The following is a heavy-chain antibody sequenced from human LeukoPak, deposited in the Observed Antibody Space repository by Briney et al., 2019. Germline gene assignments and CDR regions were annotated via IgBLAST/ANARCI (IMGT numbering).Heavy chain of an antibody. CDR1: GGSFSGYY. D-gene: IGHD6-13*01. Sequence: PSETLSLTCAGYGGSFSGYYWSWIRQPPGKGLEWIGEINHSGSTNYNPSRKSRVTISVATSKNQFSLKLSSVTAADTAGYYCPRGRAAAGDPFDYWGQGTLATVSS. CDR3: PRGRAAAGDPFDY. CDR2: INHSGST. J-gene: IGHJ4*02. V-gene: IGHV4-34*01.